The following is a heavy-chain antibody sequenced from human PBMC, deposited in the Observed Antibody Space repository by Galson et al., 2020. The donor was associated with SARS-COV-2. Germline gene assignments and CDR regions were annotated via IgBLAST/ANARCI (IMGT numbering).Heavy chain of an antibody. J-gene: IGHJ3*02. D-gene: IGHD3-10*01. CDR2: IHSSSGYT. Sequence: SETLSLTCTVSGGSLSSYYWNWIRQPPGKGLELVGFIHSSSGYTDSNPSLKSRVTISIETSKSQFSLRLSSVTAADTAVYYCARGSNYYGSGNHYHAFDMWGRGTMGIVSS. CDR1: GGSLSSYY. CDR3: ARGSNYYGSGNHYHAFDM. V-gene: IGHV4-59*01.